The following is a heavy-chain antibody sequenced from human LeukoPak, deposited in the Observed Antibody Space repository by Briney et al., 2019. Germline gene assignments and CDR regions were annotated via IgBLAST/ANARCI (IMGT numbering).Heavy chain of an antibody. D-gene: IGHD3-10*01. Sequence: GGSLRLSCAVSGFTFSNSWMNWVRHAPGKGLVWVSRINSDGSRTTYADSVKGRLTISRDNAKNTLYLQMNSLRAEDTAVYYCARAGGFGSGSSFDYWGQGILVTVSP. CDR1: GFTFSNSW. V-gene: IGHV3-74*01. CDR2: INSDGSRT. J-gene: IGHJ4*02. CDR3: ARAGGFGSGSSFDY.